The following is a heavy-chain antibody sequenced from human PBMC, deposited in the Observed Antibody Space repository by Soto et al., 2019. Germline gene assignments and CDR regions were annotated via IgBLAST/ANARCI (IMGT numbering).Heavy chain of an antibody. D-gene: IGHD5-12*01. CDR3: AKDLAYEHACDI. J-gene: IGHJ3*02. V-gene: IGHV3-30*18. CDR2: ISYDGSNK. CDR1: EFTFSSYG. Sequence: GGSLRLSCAASEFTFSSYGMHWVRQAPGKGLEWVAVISYDGSNKYYAESVKGRFTISRDNSKNTLYLQMNSLRAEDTAVYYCAKDLAYEHACDIWGQGTMVSVSS.